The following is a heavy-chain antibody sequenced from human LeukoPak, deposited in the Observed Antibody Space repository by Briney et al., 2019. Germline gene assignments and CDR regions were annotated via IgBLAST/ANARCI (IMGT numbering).Heavy chain of an antibody. CDR2: ISGSGGST. CDR3: AKASRSTSCYRG. J-gene: IGHJ4*02. CDR1: GFTFSSYA. Sequence: GGSLRLSCAASGFTFSSYAMSWVRQAPGKGLEWVSAISGSGGSTYYADSVKGRFTISRDNSKNTLYLQINSLRAEDTAVYYCAKASRSTSCYRGWGQGTLVTVSS. D-gene: IGHD2-2*02. V-gene: IGHV3-23*01.